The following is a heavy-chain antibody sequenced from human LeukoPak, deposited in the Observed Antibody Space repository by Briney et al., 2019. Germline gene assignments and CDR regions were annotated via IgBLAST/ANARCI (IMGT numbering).Heavy chain of an antibody. J-gene: IGHJ5*02. CDR1: GYFIRSGFY. V-gene: IGHV4-38-2*02. D-gene: IGHD3-10*01. Sequence: SETLSLTCTVSGYFIRSGFYWGWIRQPPGKGLEWIGSFYHSGSTYYNPSLESRVTISLDTPKNQLSLKLTSVTAADTAVYYFSRGWVRIGELYPSWFDPWGQGTLVTVSS. CDR3: SRGWVRIGELYPSWFDP. CDR2: FYHSGST.